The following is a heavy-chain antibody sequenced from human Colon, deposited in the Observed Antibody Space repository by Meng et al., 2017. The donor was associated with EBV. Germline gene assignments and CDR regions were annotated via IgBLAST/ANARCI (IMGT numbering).Heavy chain of an antibody. D-gene: IGHD6-19*01. J-gene: IGHJ4*02. Sequence: QGQLQESGPGLVKPSQTLSLTCTVSGGSVSSGGYYWTWIRQHPGKGLEWFGHIYYSGSTFYNPSLKRRVIISMDTSKNQFSLNLRSVTAADTAVYYCARVSSGWDYFDYWGQGTLVTVSS. V-gene: IGHV4-31*03. CDR1: GGSVSSGGYY. CDR2: IYYSGST. CDR3: ARVSSGWDYFDY.